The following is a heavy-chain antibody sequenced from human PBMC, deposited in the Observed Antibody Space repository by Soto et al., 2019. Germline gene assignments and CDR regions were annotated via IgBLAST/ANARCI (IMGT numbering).Heavy chain of an antibody. CDR2: IFHSGST. CDR3: ARERGTGTYQGFDY. V-gene: IGHV4-4*02. CDR1: SGSISTNNW. D-gene: IGHD1-26*01. Sequence: QVQLQESGPGLVKPSGTLSLTCAVSSGSISTNNWWHWVRQPPGKGLEWIGEIFHSGSTNYSPSPKSRVTMSVDIFKNQFSLTLSSVTAADTAVYYCARERGTGTYQGFDYWGQGTLVTVSS. J-gene: IGHJ4*02.